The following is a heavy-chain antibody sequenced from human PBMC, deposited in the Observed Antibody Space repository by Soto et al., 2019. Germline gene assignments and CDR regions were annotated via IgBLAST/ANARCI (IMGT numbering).Heavy chain of an antibody. CDR2: IYYRGDT. J-gene: IGHJ4*02. V-gene: IGHV4-39*01. D-gene: IGHD6-19*01. CDR3: ARRGSSAYYSHFDY. Sequence: QLQLQESGPGLVKPSETLSLTCTVSGGSISSSSYYWGWIRQPPGKGLEWIGSIYYRGDTYYNPSLKSRVTIFVEPSKNQFSLKLTSVTAADTAVYYCARRGSSAYYSHFDYWGQGTLVTVSS. CDR1: GGSISSSSYY.